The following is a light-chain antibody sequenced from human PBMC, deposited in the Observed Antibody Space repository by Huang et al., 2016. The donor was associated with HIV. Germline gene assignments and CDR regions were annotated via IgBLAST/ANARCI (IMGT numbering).Light chain of an antibody. V-gene: IGKV3-11*01. CDR1: QSISNY. Sequence: EVVLTQSPATLSLSPGERTTLSCRASQSISNYLAWYQQRPGQTPRLLIYDPSNRATGVPARFSGATSGTDFTLTINGLEPEDFAVYYGQDRSNWPRVTFGPGT. J-gene: IGKJ3*01. CDR2: DPS. CDR3: QDRSNWPRVT.